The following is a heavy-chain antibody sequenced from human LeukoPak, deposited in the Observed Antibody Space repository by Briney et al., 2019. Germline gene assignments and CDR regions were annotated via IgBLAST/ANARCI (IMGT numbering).Heavy chain of an antibody. CDR1: GFTFSNYG. CDR3: ARDLPITMIVAQYSGGMDV. V-gene: IGHV3-48*04. Sequence: GGSLRLSCAASGFTFSNYGMHWARQAPGKGLEGVSYISSSGSTIYYADSVKGRFTISRDNAKNSLYLQMNSLRAEDTAVYYCARDLPITMIVAQYSGGMDVWGQGTTVTVSS. J-gene: IGHJ6*02. D-gene: IGHD3-22*01. CDR2: ISSSGSTI.